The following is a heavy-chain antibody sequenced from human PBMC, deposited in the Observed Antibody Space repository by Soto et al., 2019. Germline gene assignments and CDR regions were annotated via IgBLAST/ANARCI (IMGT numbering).Heavy chain of an antibody. V-gene: IGHV4-39*01. J-gene: IGHJ6*02. CDR2: IYYSGGT. CDR3: ARVNYDFWSGYYRYYYYGMDV. D-gene: IGHD3-3*01. CDR1: GGSINSSSYY. Sequence: PSETLSLTCTVSGGSINSSSYYWCWIRHPPGKGLDWFGSIYYSGGTYYNPSLKSRVTISVDTSKNQFSLKLSSVTAADTAVYYCARVNYDFWSGYYRYYYYGMDVWGQGTTVTVSS.